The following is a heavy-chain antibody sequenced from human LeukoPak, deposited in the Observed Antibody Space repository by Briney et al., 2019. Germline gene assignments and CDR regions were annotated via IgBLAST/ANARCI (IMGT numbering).Heavy chain of an antibody. CDR3: ARLYDILTGAFDY. J-gene: IGHJ4*02. V-gene: IGHV3-21*01. CDR2: ISSSSSYI. CDR1: GLTFTNAW. Sequence: GGSLRLSCAASGLTFTNAWMSWVRQAPGKGLEWVSSISSSSSYIYYADSVKGRFTISRDNAKNSLYLQMSSLRAEDTAIYYCARLYDILTGAFDYWGQGTLVTVSS. D-gene: IGHD3-9*01.